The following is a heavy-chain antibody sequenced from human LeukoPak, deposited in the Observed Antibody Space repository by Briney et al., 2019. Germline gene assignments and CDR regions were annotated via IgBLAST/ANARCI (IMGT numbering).Heavy chain of an antibody. J-gene: IGHJ4*02. D-gene: IGHD6-19*01. CDR1: GFTFSSYE. V-gene: IGHV3-48*03. Sequence: GGSLRLSCAAFGFTFSSYEMNWVRQAPGKGLEWVSYISSSGSTIYYADSVKGRFTISRDNAKNSLYLQMNSLRAEDTAVYYCARTKWLEAIDYWGQGTLVTVSS. CDR2: ISSSGSTI. CDR3: ARTKWLEAIDY.